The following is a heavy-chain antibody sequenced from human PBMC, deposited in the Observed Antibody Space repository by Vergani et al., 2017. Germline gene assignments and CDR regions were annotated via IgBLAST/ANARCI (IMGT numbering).Heavy chain of an antibody. Sequence: EVQRVQSGAEVKNPGESLKISSEASGYRSHIYWIGWVSQVPGKGLEWSGFIYPEDSDTIHSPSFEGQVTNSADNSITTVYLQWTSLKATDTATYYFEGNRGSSAVVEYWARESRVTVS. CDR3: EGNRGSSAVVEY. D-gene: IGHD2-15*01. J-gene: IGHJ4*02. CDR2: IYPEDSDT. V-gene: IGHV5-51*01. CDR1: GYRSHIYW.